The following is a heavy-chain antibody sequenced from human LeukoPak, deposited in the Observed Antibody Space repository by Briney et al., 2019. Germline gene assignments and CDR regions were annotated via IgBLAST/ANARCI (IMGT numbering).Heavy chain of an antibody. CDR3: ARVEGTMGWSEHFLH. J-gene: IGHJ1*01. CDR1: DYSISSDYY. V-gene: IGHV4-38-2*02. Sequence: SETLSLTCTVSDYSISSDYYGGWIRQTPGKGLEWIGNIYHSGHIYYNPSLKSRVTISLDTSKNQFSLKLSSVTAADTAVYYCARVEGTMGWSEHFLHWGQGTLVTVSS. CDR2: IYHSGHI. D-gene: IGHD1-7*01.